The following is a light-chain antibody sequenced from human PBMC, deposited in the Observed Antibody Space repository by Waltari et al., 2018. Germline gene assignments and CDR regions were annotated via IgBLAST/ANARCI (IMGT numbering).Light chain of an antibody. CDR3: QKYDRLPAT. J-gene: IGKJ1*01. Sequence: EIALTQSLAPLPLSPAERGTLSCRASQSVSRFLAWYQQTPGQAPRLLLYGASTRATGIPDRFSGSGSGTDFSLTISRLEPEDFAVYYCQKYDRLPATFGQGTKVEIK. CDR1: QSVSRF. CDR2: GAS. V-gene: IGKV3-20*01.